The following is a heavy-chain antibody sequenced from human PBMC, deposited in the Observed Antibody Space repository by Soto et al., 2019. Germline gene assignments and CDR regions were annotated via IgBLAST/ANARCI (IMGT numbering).Heavy chain of an antibody. D-gene: IGHD6-19*01. CDR2: IYYSGSTYSGST. CDR1: GGSISSSSYY. Sequence: QLQLQESGPGLVKPSETLSLTCTVSGGSISSSSYYWGWIRQPPGKGLEWIGSIYYSGSTYSGSTYYNPSLKSRVTLSVDTSKNQFSLKLSSVTAADTAVYYCARRAVSTPFDPWGQGILVTVSS. CDR3: ARRAVSTPFDP. V-gene: IGHV4-39*01. J-gene: IGHJ5*02.